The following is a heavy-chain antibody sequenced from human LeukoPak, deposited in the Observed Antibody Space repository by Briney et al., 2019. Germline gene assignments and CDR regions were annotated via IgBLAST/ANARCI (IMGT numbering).Heavy chain of an antibody. Sequence: GGSLRLSCVASGFTFKDYAMTWVRQAPGKGLEWVSAISGSAISTYYADSVKGRFTISRDNSKNTLYLQMNSLRAEDTAVYYCAKDLLVTGGYDFWSGYPHAFDIWDQGTMVTVSS. V-gene: IGHV3-23*01. D-gene: IGHD3-3*01. CDR1: GFTFKDYA. CDR3: AKDLLVTGGYDFWSGYPHAFDI. CDR2: ISGSAIST. J-gene: IGHJ3*02.